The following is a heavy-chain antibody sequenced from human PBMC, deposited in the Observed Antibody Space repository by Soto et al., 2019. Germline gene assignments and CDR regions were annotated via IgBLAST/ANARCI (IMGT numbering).Heavy chain of an antibody. Sequence: GGSLRLSCAASGFTFTDHYMSWIRQGPGKGLEWVSYISNGGRTIYYADSVKGRFTISRDNAKNSLFLQMNSLRAEDTALYYCAREYSSSDADYYMDVWGKGTTVTVSS. CDR2: ISNGGRTI. D-gene: IGHD6-6*01. V-gene: IGHV3-11*01. CDR1: GFTFTDHY. CDR3: AREYSSSDADYYMDV. J-gene: IGHJ6*03.